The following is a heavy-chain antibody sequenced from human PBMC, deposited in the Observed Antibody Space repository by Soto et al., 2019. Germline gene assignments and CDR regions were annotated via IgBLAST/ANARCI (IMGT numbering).Heavy chain of an antibody. CDR2: VWYDGSNK. CDR3: ARPLEQWQLGFGMDV. Sequence: LRLSCAASGFTLSTYGMHWVRQAPGKGLEWVAVVWYDGSNKYYADSVKGRFTVSRDNSKNTLYLQMNSLRAEDTAVYYCARPLEQWQLGFGMDVWGQGSPVTVSS. V-gene: IGHV3-33*01. D-gene: IGHD6-19*01. CDR1: GFTLSTYG. J-gene: IGHJ6*01.